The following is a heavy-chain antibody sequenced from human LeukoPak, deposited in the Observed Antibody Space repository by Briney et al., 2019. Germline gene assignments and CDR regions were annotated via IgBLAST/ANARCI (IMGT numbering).Heavy chain of an antibody. CDR1: GGSFSGYY. J-gene: IGHJ6*03. Sequence: SETLSLTCAVYGGSFSGYYWSWIRQPPGKGLEWIGEINHSGSTNYNPSLKSQDTISVDTSKNQFSLKLSAVTAADTAVNYWAREPVDPINYYYYYLDVWGKGTTVTVSS. CDR2: INHSGST. D-gene: IGHD1-14*01. V-gene: IGHV4-34*01. CDR3: AREPVDPINYYYYYLDV.